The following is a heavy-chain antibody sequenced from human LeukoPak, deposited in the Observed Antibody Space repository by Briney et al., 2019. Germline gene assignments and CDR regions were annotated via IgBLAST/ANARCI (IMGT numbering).Heavy chain of an antibody. CDR2: TYTSGTT. V-gene: IGHV4-4*07. CDR1: GGSTINYF. CDR3: ASPLGYCSSTTCYGDY. D-gene: IGHD2-2*01. Sequence: PSETLSLTCTVSGGSTINYFRSWIRQPAGRGLEWIGHTYTSGTTHYNPSLKNRVTISVDTSKNQFSLKLNSVTAADTAVYYCASPLGYCSSTTCYGDYWGQGTLVTVSS. J-gene: IGHJ4*02.